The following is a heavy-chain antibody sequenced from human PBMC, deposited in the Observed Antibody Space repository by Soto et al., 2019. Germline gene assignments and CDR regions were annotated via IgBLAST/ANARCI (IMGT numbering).Heavy chain of an antibody. CDR1: GFTFSSYA. D-gene: IGHD3-9*01. CDR3: AKPPIRYLGAHLYFDY. Sequence: GWSLRLSCAASGFTFSSYAMSWVRQAPGKGLEWVSAISGSGGSTYYADSVKGRFTISRDNSKNTLYLQMNSLRAEDTAVYYCAKPPIRYLGAHLYFDYWGQGTLVTVSS. V-gene: IGHV3-23*01. CDR2: ISGSGGST. J-gene: IGHJ4*02.